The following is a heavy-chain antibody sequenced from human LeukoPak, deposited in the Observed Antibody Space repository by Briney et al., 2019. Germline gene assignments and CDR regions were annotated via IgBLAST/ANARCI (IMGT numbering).Heavy chain of an antibody. CDR1: GCPISSYY. J-gene: IGHJ4*02. CDR2: IYYTGAT. D-gene: IGHD6-19*01. Sequence: SETLSLTCTVSGCPISSYYWTWIRQPPGKGLEWIGYIYYTGATSYNPSPKSRVTISVDTSKKQFSLKLTSVTAADTAVYYCARYGGSGWVIDNWGQGTLVTVSS. CDR3: ARYGGSGWVIDN. V-gene: IGHV4-59*08.